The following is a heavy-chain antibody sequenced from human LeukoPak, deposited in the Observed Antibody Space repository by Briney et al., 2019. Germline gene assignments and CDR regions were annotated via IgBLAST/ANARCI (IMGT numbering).Heavy chain of an antibody. J-gene: IGHJ4*02. D-gene: IGHD3-10*01. Sequence: SETLSLTCTVSGYSISSGYYWGWIRQPPGKGLEWIAIIYHSGLTYFNPSLKSRVTISVDTSKNQFFLYLTSVTAADTAVYYCASNLYGSGNYFAYWGQGTLVTVS. V-gene: IGHV4-38-2*02. CDR2: IYHSGLT. CDR3: ASNLYGSGNYFAY. CDR1: GYSISSGYY.